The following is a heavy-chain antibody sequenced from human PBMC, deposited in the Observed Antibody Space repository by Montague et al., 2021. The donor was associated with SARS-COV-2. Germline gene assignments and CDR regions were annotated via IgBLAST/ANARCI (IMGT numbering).Heavy chain of an antibody. CDR3: ARDPNWGAH. Sequence: SETLSLTCAVSGGSISSSNCWSWVRQHPRKGLEWIGEIHHSGSTXXNPSPKSRFTISVDTSKNQFSLKLSSVTAADTAVYYCARDPNWGAHWGQGNLVTVSS. J-gene: IGHJ4*02. CDR2: IHHSGST. CDR1: GGSISSSNC. D-gene: IGHD7-27*01. V-gene: IGHV4-4*02.